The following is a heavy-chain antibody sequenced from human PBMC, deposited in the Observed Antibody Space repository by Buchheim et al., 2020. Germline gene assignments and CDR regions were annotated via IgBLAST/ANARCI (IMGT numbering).Heavy chain of an antibody. CDR1: GFTFSNYW. V-gene: IGHV3-74*01. Sequence: EVQLVESGGGLVQPGGSLRLSCAASGFTFSNYWMHWVRQAPGKGLVWVSRIHSDGSTTDYADPVKGRFTISRDNAKNTLYLQMDSLRAEDTAVYYCTRVGLGVQWNPLDIWGQGT. J-gene: IGHJ3*02. D-gene: IGHD1-26*01. CDR3: TRVGLGVQWNPLDI. CDR2: IHSDGSTT.